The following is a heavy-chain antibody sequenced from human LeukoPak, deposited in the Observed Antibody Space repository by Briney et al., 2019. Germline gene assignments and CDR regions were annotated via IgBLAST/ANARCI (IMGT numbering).Heavy chain of an antibody. Sequence: GGSLRLSCAASGFTVSSNYMSWVRQAPGKGLEWVSVIYRGGSTYYADSVKGRFTISRDNSKNTVYLQMNSLRAEDTAVYYCAKDFLGISGYFDYWGQGTLVTVSS. J-gene: IGHJ4*02. D-gene: IGHD7-27*01. CDR2: IYRGGST. CDR3: AKDFLGISGYFDY. V-gene: IGHV3-66*02. CDR1: GFTVSSNY.